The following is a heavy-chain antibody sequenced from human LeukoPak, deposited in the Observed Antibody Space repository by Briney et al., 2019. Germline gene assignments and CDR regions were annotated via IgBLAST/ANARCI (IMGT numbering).Heavy chain of an antibody. D-gene: IGHD5-12*01. CDR1: GFTFSSYS. Sequence: PGGSLRLSCAASGFTFSSYSMNWVRQAPGKGLEWVSYISSASGSIYYADSVKGRSTISRDNAKNSLYLQMNSLRAEDTAVYYCARVGYSGYDWYYFDYWGQGTLVTVSS. V-gene: IGHV3-48*04. CDR2: ISSASGSI. CDR3: ARVGYSGYDWYYFDY. J-gene: IGHJ4*02.